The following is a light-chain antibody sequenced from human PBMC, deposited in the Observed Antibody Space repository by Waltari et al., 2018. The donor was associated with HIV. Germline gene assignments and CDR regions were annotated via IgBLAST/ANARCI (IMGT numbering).Light chain of an antibody. Sequence: QSALTQPPSASGTPGQRVTISCSGSSSNIGRNYVYWYLQLPGTAPKLLIYRNNQRPLGVPDRFSGSKSGTSASLAISGLRSEDEADYYCASWDDSLSVVFGGGTKLTVL. CDR3: ASWDDSLSVV. V-gene: IGLV1-47*01. J-gene: IGLJ2*01. CDR2: RNN. CDR1: SSNIGRNY.